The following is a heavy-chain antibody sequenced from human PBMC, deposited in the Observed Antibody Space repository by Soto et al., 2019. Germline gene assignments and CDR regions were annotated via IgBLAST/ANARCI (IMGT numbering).Heavy chain of an antibody. CDR3: ARVGWEFPPDY. Sequence: ASVKVSCKASGYTFTGYAMHWVRQAPGQSLEWMGWINAGSGNTKYSQKFQGRVSITRDTSASTAYMELSSLRSEDTAVYYCARVGWEFPPDYWGQGTLVTVSS. J-gene: IGHJ4*02. CDR2: INAGSGNT. V-gene: IGHV1-3*01. D-gene: IGHD1-26*01. CDR1: GYTFTGYA.